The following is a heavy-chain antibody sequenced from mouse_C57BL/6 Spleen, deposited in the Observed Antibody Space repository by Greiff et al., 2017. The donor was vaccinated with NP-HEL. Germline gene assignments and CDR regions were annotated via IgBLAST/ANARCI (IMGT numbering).Heavy chain of an antibody. V-gene: IGHV1-15*01. D-gene: IGHD2-4*01. J-gene: IGHJ1*03. Sequence: QVQLKQSGAELVRPGASVTLSCKASGYTFTDYEMHWVKQTPVHGLEWIGAIDPETGGTAYNQKFKGKAILTADKSSSTAYMELRSLTSEDSAVYYCTSGTGLRRYFDVWGTGTTVTVSS. CDR3: TSGTGLRRYFDV. CDR2: IDPETGGT. CDR1: GYTFTDYE.